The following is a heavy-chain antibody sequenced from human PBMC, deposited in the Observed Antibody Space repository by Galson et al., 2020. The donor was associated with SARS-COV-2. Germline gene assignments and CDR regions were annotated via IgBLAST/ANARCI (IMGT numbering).Heavy chain of an antibody. V-gene: IGHV5-51*01. Sequence: KIGESLKISCKDFGDRFTTYWLDWVRQKPGKGLEWMGIIFTGDSDTTYSQSFQGQVTISADKSVSTAYWQWSSLKASDTAMYYCARLTSDAFYIWGQGTMVTFSS. CDR3: ARLTSDAFYI. CDR2: IFTGDSDT. J-gene: IGHJ3*02. CDR1: GDRFTTYW.